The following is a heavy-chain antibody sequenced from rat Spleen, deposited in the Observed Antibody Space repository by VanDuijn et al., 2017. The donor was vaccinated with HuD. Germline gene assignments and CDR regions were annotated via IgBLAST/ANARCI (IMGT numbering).Heavy chain of an antibody. CDR1: GFTFSNYG. CDR2: ISYDGSST. J-gene: IGHJ4*01. V-gene: IGHV5-29*01. D-gene: IGHD3-4*01. CDR3: ARHGGNLYVMDA. Sequence: EVQLVESGGGLVQPGRSLKLSCAASGFTFSNYGMHWIRQAPTKGLEWVASISYDGSSTYYRDSVKGRFTISRDNAKSTLYLQMNSLRSEDTATYYCARHGGNLYVMDAWGQGASVTVSS.